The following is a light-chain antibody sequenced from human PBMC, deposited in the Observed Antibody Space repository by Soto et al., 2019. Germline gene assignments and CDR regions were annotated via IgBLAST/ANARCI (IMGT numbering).Light chain of an antibody. CDR3: HQYDDGPYT. J-gene: IGKJ2*01. V-gene: IGKV3-15*01. CDR1: QSVSSN. CDR2: GAS. Sequence: EIVMTQSPATLSLSPGGRATLSCRASQSVSSNVAWYQQIPGQTPRLLIYGASTRATGIPVRFSGSGSGTEFTLTISSLQSEDFAVYYCHQYDDGPYTFGQGTK.